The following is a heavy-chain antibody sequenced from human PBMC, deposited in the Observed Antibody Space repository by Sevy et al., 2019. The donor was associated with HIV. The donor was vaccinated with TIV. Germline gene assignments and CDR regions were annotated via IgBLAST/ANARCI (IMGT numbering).Heavy chain of an antibody. V-gene: IGHV3-30*18. CDR1: GFTFSSYA. CDR3: AKGGDIVVVPAQYYFDY. J-gene: IGHJ4*02. Sequence: GGSLRLSCAASGFTFSSYAMHWVRQAPGKGLEWVAVISYDGSNKYYADSVKGRFTISRDNSKNTLYLQMNSLRAEDTAVYYCAKGGDIVVVPAQYYFDYWGQGTLVTVSS. CDR2: ISYDGSNK. D-gene: IGHD2-2*01.